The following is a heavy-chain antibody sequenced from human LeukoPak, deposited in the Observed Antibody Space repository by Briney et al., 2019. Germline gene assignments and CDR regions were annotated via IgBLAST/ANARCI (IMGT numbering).Heavy chain of an antibody. CDR1: GGSFSGYY. V-gene: IGHV4-39*01. J-gene: IGHJ4*02. CDR3: ARQGIRTGYYYDSSGYYYPFDY. CDR2: IYYSGST. D-gene: IGHD3-22*01. Sequence: SETLSLTCAVYGGSFSGYYWGWIRQPPGKGLEWIGSIYYSGSTYYNPSLKSRVTISVDTSKNQFSLKLSSVTAADTAVYYCARQGIRTGYYYDSSGYYYPFDYWGQGTLVTVSS.